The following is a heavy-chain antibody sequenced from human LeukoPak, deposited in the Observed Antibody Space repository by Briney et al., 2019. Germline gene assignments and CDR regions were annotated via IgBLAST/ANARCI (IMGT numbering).Heavy chain of an antibody. D-gene: IGHD5-18*01. CDR3: ARAGSYGYDY. J-gene: IGHJ4*02. V-gene: IGHV4-34*01. CDR1: GGSFSGYY. CDR2: INHSGST. Sequence: SETLSLTCAVNGGSFSGYYWSWIRQPPGKGLEWIGEINHSGSTNYNPSLKSRVTISVDTSKNQFSLKLSSVTAADTAVYYCARAGSYGYDYWGQGTLVTVSS.